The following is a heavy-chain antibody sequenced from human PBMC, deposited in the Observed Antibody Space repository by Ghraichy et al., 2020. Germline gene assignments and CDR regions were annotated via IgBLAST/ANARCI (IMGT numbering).Heavy chain of an antibody. CDR2: IKEDGSAK. D-gene: IGHD6-19*01. Sequence: GGSLRLSCAASGFTFSSYWMSWVRQAPGKGLEWVANIKEDGSAKNYVDSVKGRFTISRDNAQNSLYLQMNSLRVEDTAVYYCARDAYITLADINWFDPWGQGTLVTVSS. CDR1: GFTFSSYW. V-gene: IGHV3-7*01. CDR3: ARDAYITLADINWFDP. J-gene: IGHJ5*02.